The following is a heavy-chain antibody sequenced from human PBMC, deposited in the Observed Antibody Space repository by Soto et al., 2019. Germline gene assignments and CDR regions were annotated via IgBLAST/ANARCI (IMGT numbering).Heavy chain of an antibody. Sequence: GGPLRLSCAASGFTFTTCWMTWVRRAPGKEREWVANINKDGSEKYYMDSVRGRFTISRDNAKNSLFLQMNSLRAEDTAVYYCASRPCEVNYYGVFDYWGQGALVTVSS. CDR2: INKDGSEK. V-gene: IGHV3-7*03. D-gene: IGHD3-22*01. CDR1: GFTFTTCW. J-gene: IGHJ4*02. CDR3: ASRPCEVNYYGVFDY.